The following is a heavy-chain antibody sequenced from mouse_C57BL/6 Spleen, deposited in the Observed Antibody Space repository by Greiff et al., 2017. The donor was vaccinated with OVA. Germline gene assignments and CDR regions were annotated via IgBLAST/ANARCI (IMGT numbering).Heavy chain of an antibody. Sequence: EVQRVESGGGLVKPGGSLKLSCAASGFTFSDYGMHWVRQAPEKGLEWVAYISSGSSTIYYADTVKGRFTISRDNAKNTLFLQMTSLSSEDTAMYYCARNFYGSSYPYAMDYWGQGTSVTVSS. D-gene: IGHD1-1*01. CDR1: GFTFSDYG. CDR3: ARNFYGSSYPYAMDY. V-gene: IGHV5-17*01. J-gene: IGHJ4*01. CDR2: ISSGSSTI.